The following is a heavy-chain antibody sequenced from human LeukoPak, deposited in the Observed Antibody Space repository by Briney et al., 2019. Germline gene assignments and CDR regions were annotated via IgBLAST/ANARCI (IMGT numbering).Heavy chain of an antibody. V-gene: IGHV1-8*03. D-gene: IGHD3-3*01. CDR3: ARGGYYDFWSGYSSNWFDP. Sequence: ASVKVSCKASGYTFTSYGINWVRQATGQGLEWMGWMNPNSGNTGYAQKFQGRVTITRNTSISTAYMELSSLRSEDTAVYYCARGGYYDFWSGYSSNWFDPWGQGTLVTVSS. CDR2: MNPNSGNT. J-gene: IGHJ5*02. CDR1: GYTFTSYG.